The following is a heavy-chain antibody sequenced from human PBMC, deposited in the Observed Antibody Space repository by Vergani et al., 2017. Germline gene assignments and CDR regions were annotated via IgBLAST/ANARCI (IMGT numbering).Heavy chain of an antibody. CDR3: ARYYFVAMVAGEGYNWFDP. J-gene: IGHJ5*02. CDR1: GFTFSSYA. Sequence: EVQLLESGGGLVQPGGSLRLSCAASGFTFSSYAMSWVRQAPGKGLEWVSAISGSGGSTYYADSVKGRFTISRDNSKNSLYLQMNSLRAEDTAVYYCARYYFVAMVAGEGYNWFDPWGQGTLVTVSS. V-gene: IGHV3-23*01. CDR2: ISGSGGST. D-gene: IGHD6-19*01.